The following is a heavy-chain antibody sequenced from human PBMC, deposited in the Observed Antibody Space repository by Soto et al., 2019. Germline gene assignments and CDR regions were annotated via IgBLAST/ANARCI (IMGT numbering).Heavy chain of an antibody. D-gene: IGHD3-22*01. J-gene: IGHJ4*02. CDR2: IYFRGTT. CDR3: ARMNYYDTSGYPFDY. CDR1: GVSISSYY. Sequence: SETLSLXCTVSGVSISSYYWSWIRQPPGKGLEWIGYIYFRGTTNYNPSLKSRVTMSADTSKNQFSLKLNSVTAADTAVYYCARMNYYDTSGYPFDYWGQGMMVTVSS. V-gene: IGHV4-59*01.